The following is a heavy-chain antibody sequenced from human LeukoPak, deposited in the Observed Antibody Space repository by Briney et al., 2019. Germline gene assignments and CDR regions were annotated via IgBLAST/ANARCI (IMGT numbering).Heavy chain of an antibody. J-gene: IGHJ6*02. CDR1: GYTFSIYD. Sequence: ASVTVSCRASGYTFSIYDINWVRQAPGQGLEWMGWMNPNSGNTGYAQKFQGRVTITRNTSISTAYMELSSLRSEDTAVYYCATGGSGSYYNRYYYYGMDVWGQGTTVTASS. CDR3: ATGGSGSYYNRYYYYGMDV. V-gene: IGHV1-8*03. CDR2: MNPNSGNT. D-gene: IGHD3-10*01.